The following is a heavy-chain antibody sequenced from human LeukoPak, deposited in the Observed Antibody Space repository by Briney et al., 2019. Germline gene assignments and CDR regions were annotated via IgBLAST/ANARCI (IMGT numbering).Heavy chain of an antibody. CDR3: ARSSCYSVVCYYYGMDV. D-gene: IGHD2-15*01. J-gene: IGHJ6*02. CDR1: GGTFSSYA. CDR2: IIPIFGTA. V-gene: IGHV1-69*13. Sequence: SVKVSCKASGGTFSSYAISWVRQAPGQGLEWMGGIIPIFGTANYAQKFQGRVTITADESTSTAYMELSSLRSEDTAVYYCARSSCYSVVCYYYGMDVWGQGTTVTVSS.